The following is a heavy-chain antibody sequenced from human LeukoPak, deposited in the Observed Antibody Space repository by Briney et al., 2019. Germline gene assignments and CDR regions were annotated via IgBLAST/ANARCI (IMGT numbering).Heavy chain of an antibody. V-gene: IGHV3-30*18. CDR2: ISYDGSNK. D-gene: IGHD4-17*01. CDR3: AKDPNGDYIGTFDI. CDR1: GFTFSSYG. J-gene: IGHJ3*02. Sequence: GGSLRLSCAASGFTFSSYGMHWVRQAPGKGLEWVAVISYDGSNKYYADSVKGRFTISRDNSKNTLYLQMNSLRAEDTAVYYCAKDPNGDYIGTFDIWGQGTMVTVSS.